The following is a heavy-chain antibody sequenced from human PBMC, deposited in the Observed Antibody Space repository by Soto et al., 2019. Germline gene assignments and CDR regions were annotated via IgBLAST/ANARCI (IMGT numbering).Heavy chain of an antibody. CDR1: GGSISSGGYS. CDR2: IYHSGST. CDR3: ARVWSSTYYYDSSGYYYFDY. J-gene: IGHJ4*02. V-gene: IGHV4-30-2*01. Sequence: PSETLSLTCAVSGGSISSGGYSWSWIRQPPGKGLEWIGYIYHSGSTYYNPSLKSRVTISVDTSKNQFSLKLSSVTAADTAVYYCARVWSSTYYYDSSGYYYFDYWGQGTLVTVSS. D-gene: IGHD3-22*01.